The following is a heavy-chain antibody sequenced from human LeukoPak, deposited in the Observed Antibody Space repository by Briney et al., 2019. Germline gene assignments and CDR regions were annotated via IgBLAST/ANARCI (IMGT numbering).Heavy chain of an antibody. CDR2: MNPNSGNT. D-gene: IGHD6-19*01. CDR1: GYTFTSYD. J-gene: IGHJ6*03. CDR3: ARGGYSSGWYESYYYYYMDV. V-gene: IGHV1-8*01. Sequence: ASVKVSCKASGYTFTSYDINWVRQATGQGLEWMGWMNPNSGNTGYAQKFQGRVTMTRNTSISTAYMELSSLRSEDTAVYYCARGGYSSGWYESYYYYYMDVWGKGTTVTVSS.